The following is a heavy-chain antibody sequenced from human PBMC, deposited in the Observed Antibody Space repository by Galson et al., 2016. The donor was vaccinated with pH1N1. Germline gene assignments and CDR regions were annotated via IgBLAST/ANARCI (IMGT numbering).Heavy chain of an antibody. CDR3: ARRGINGTDF. CDR2: IYPGDSDT. D-gene: IGHD1/OR15-1a*01. CDR1: GYSFKSYW. Sequence: QSGAEVKKSGESLKISCKGSGYSFKSYWIAWVRQMPGKGLEWMGIIYPGDSDTRYSPSFLGQVIMSADKSISTAFLQWSSLNASYTALFYCARRGINGTDFWGQGTLVTVSS. J-gene: IGHJ4*02. V-gene: IGHV5-51*01.